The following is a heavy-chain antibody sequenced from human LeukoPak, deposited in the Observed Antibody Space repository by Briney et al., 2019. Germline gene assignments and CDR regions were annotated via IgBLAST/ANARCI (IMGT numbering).Heavy chain of an antibody. CDR1: GYTFTAYY. CDR2: MNPNSGNT. V-gene: IGHV1-8*02. D-gene: IGHD6-6*01. J-gene: IGHJ5*02. CDR3: ARLVAARLSWFDP. Sequence: GASVKVSCKASGYTFTAYYMHWVRQATGQGLEWMGWMNPNSGNTGYAQKFQGRVTMTRNTSISTAYMELSSLRSEDTAVYYCARLVAARLSWFDPWGQGTLVTVSS.